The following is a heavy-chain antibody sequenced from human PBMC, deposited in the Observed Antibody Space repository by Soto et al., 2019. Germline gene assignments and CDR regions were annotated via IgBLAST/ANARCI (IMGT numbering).Heavy chain of an antibody. Sequence: QVQLQESGPGLVKPSDTLSLTCAVSGDSISSSNWWAWIRQPPGKGLEWIGYIYYSGSTYYNPSLKSRVTMSVDTSKNHFSQKLSSVTAVDTAVYYCAKTPGGDYPGMGVDLWGQGTLVTVSS. CDR3: AKTPGGDYPGMGVDL. V-gene: IGHV4-28*01. J-gene: IGHJ5*02. CDR1: GDSISSSNW. D-gene: IGHD4-17*01. CDR2: IYYSGST.